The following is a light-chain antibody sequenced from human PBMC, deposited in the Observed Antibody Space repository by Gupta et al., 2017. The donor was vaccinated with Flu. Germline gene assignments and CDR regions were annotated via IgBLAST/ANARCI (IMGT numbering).Light chain of an antibody. J-gene: IGLJ7*01. CDR1: RSNIGSNT. V-gene: IGLV1-44*01. CDR3: ASWDDSLNGAV. CDR2: TNN. Sequence: QSVLAQTPSASGSPGQMVPISCSGSRSNIGSNTVNWYQQPPGTAPRRLIFTNNQRPSGDPDRFSGSKSGTSASLAISGLQSEDEADYYCASWDDSLNGAVFGGGTQLTVL.